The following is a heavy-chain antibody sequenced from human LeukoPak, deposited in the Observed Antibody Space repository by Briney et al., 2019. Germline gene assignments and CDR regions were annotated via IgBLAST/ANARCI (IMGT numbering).Heavy chain of an antibody. D-gene: IGHD5-24*01. CDR2: IYYSGST. CDR1: GGSVSRGGYY. J-gene: IGHJ4*02. Sequence: SETLSLTCTVSGGSVSRGGYYWTWIRQPPGKGLEWIGHIYYSGSTNYNPSLKSRVTISVDTSKNQFSLRLSSVTAADTAVYYCARAIEDGYNYDARYYFDYWGQGTLVTVSS. CDR3: ARAIEDGYNYDARYYFDY. V-gene: IGHV4-61*08.